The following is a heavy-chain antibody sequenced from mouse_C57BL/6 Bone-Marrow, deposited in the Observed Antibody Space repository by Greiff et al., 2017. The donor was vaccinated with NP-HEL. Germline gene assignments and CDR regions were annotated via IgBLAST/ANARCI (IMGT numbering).Heavy chain of an antibody. CDR3: AMNGHDYGSSYAMGD. J-gene: IGHJ4*01. V-gene: IGHV1-64*01. D-gene: IGHD1-1*01. Sequence: VQLQQPGAELVKPGASVKLSCKASGYTFTSYWMHWVKQRPGQGLEWIGMIHPNSGSTNYNEKFKSKATLTVDKSSSPAYMQLSSLTSEDSAVYYGAMNGHDYGSSYAMGDWGQGTSVTVSS. CDR2: IHPNSGST. CDR1: GYTFTSYW.